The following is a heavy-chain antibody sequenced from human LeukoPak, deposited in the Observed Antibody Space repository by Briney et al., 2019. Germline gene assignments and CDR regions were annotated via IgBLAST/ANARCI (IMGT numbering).Heavy chain of an antibody. J-gene: IGHJ6*02. Sequence: GGCLRLSCAGSGFTFRTYAMGWVRQAPGKGLEWVSSINSGGDDTYYADSVKGRFTISRDNFKNTLYLQMNSLRAEDTAVYYCVKPPRLSIIRGEGMDVWGQGTTVTVSS. CDR3: VKPPRLSIIRGEGMDV. CDR1: GFTFRTYA. D-gene: IGHD3-10*01. CDR2: INSGGDDT. V-gene: IGHV3-23*01.